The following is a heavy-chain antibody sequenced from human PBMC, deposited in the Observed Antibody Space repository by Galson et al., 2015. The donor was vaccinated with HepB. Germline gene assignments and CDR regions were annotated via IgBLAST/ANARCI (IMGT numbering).Heavy chain of an antibody. CDR2: INPSGGST. D-gene: IGHD3-22*01. Sequence: SVKVSCKASGYTFTSYYMHWVRQAPGQGLEWMGIINPSGGSTSYAQKLQGRVTMTRDTSTSTVYMELSSLRSEDTAVYYCARTPPARDYYDSSGYYYGGAFDIWGQGTMVTVSS. V-gene: IGHV1-46*04. J-gene: IGHJ3*02. CDR3: ARTPPARDYYDSSGYYYGGAFDI. CDR1: GYTFTSYY.